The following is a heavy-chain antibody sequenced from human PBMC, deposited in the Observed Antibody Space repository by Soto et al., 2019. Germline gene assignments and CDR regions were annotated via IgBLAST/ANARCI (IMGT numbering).Heavy chain of an antibody. V-gene: IGHV4-59*01. D-gene: IGHD6-13*01. Sequence: SETLSLTCTVSGCSISSYYWSWIRQPPGKGLEWIGYIYYSGSTNYNPSLKSRVTISVDTSKNQFSLKLSSVTAADTAVYYCARDSSSSWYWYFDYWGQGTLVTVSS. CDR3: ARDSSSSWYWYFDY. J-gene: IGHJ4*02. CDR1: GCSISSYY. CDR2: IYYSGST.